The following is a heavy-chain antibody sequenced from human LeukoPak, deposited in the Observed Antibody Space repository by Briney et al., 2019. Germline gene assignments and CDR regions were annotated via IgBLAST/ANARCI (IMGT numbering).Heavy chain of an antibody. Sequence: SEILSLTCTVSGGSISSYYWSWIRQPPGKGLEWIGYIYYSGSTNYNPSLKSRVTISVDTSKNQFSLKLSSVTAADTAVYYCARRGIPNAMTTVTNYGMDVWGQGTTVTVSS. CDR1: GGSISSYY. J-gene: IGHJ6*02. V-gene: IGHV4-59*01. CDR2: IYYSGST. D-gene: IGHD4-17*01. CDR3: ARRGIPNAMTTVTNYGMDV.